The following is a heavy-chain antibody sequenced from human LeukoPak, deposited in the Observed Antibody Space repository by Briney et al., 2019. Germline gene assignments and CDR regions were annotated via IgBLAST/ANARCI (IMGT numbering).Heavy chain of an antibody. CDR3: ARNLYSGYDWYFDY. Sequence: GASVKVSCKASGGTFSSYAISWVRQAPGQGLEWMGGIIPIFGTANYAQKFQGRVTITADKSTSTAYMELSSLRSEDTAVYYCARNLYSGYDWYFDYWGQGTLVTVSS. J-gene: IGHJ4*02. CDR1: GGTFSSYA. CDR2: IIPIFGTA. V-gene: IGHV1-69*06. D-gene: IGHD5-12*01.